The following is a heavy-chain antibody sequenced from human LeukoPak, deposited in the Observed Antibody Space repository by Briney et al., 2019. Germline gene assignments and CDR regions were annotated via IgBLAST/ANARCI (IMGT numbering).Heavy chain of an antibody. CDR2: ISGTSHGI. D-gene: IGHD6-19*01. CDR1: GFTFSAYS. V-gene: IGHV3-48*04. J-gene: IGHJ4*02. CDR3: ARLIAVADTKGGLDY. Sequence: LGGSLRLSCTASGFTFSAYSMNWVRQAPGKGLEWVAYISGTSHGIFYADSVKGRFTISRDNAKNSLYLQMNSLRAEDTAVYYCARLIAVADTKGGLDYWGQGTLVTVSS.